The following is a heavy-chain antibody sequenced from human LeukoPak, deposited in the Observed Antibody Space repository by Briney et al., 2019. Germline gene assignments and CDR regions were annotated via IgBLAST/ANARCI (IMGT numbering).Heavy chain of an antibody. Sequence: SETLSLTCTVSGGFISSYYWSWIRQPAGKGLKWIGRIYTSGSTNYNRSLKSRVTMSVDTSKNQFSLKLNSVTAADTAVYYCARGIRLGYGSGRDCFDPWGQGTLVTVSS. CDR1: GGFISSYY. J-gene: IGHJ5*02. CDR2: IYTSGST. CDR3: ARGIRLGYGSGRDCFDP. D-gene: IGHD3-10*01. V-gene: IGHV4-4*07.